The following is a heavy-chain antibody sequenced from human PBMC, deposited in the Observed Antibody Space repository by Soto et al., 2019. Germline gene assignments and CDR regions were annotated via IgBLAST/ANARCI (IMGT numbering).Heavy chain of an antibody. V-gene: IGHV3-23*01. CDR2: ISGSGGST. CDR3: AKDLPYCSSTSCYVFDY. D-gene: IGHD2-2*01. Sequence: GGSQRLSCAASGFTFSSYARSWVRQATGKGLEWVSAISGSGGSTYYADSVKGRFTISRDNSKNTLYLQMNSLRAEDTAVYYCAKDLPYCSSTSCYVFDYWGQGTLVTVSS. CDR1: GFTFSSYA. J-gene: IGHJ4*02.